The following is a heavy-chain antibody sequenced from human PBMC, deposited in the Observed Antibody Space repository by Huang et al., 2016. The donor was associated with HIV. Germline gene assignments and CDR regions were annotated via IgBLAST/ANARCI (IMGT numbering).Heavy chain of an antibody. V-gene: IGHV1-46*03. CDR2: VNPSGGGA. CDR3: AREGITPSGTEVSGFDF. CDR1: GFSILISY. D-gene: IGHD6-13*01. J-gene: IGHJ5*01. Sequence: QVQLVQSGAEVKKPGASVTISCKASGFSILISYIDWVRQAPGQGVEWMVIVNPSGGGADYAQKLKGRVTMTRDTSTSTLYMELSSLRSEDTAVYYCAREGITPSGTEVSGFDFWGQGTPVSVSS.